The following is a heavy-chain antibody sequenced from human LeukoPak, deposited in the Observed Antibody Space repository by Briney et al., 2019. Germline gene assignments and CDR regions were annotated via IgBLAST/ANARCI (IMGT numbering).Heavy chain of an antibody. Sequence: GGSLRLSCAASGFTFSNYAMSWVRQAPGKGLEWVSAISGSGGSTYYADSVKGRFTISRDNSKNTLYLQMNSLRAEDTAVYYCAKVAGGYCSSTSCYPFYYYYMDVWGKGTTVTVSS. J-gene: IGHJ6*03. CDR1: GFTFSNYA. CDR2: ISGSGGST. D-gene: IGHD2-2*01. CDR3: AKVAGGYCSSTSCYPFYYYYMDV. V-gene: IGHV3-23*01.